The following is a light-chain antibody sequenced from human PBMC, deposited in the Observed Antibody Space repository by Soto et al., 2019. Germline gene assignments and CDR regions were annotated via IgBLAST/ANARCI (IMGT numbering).Light chain of an antibody. CDR2: CAS. CDR3: PQFYIPPPT. V-gene: IGKV4-1*01. J-gene: IGKJ2*01. CDR1: QSVLYPSNNKNY. Sequence: FVVTPSPDSLSVSLGEMATINCTSSQSVLYPSNNKNYLACYQQKSGQTPRLLLYCASTRESGVPDRFSGRGSGADFTLTISSLQPEDVAVYYCPQFYIPPPTFGQGTK.